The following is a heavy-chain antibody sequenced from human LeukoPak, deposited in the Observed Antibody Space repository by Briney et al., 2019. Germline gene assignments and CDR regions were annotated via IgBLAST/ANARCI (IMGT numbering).Heavy chain of an antibody. CDR1: GYSFTSYW. J-gene: IGHJ4*02. CDR3: ARIDGSGSYYNDYYFVY. V-gene: IGHV5-51*01. Sequence: GESLKIFCQGSGYSFTSYWIAWVRQMPGKGLEWMGTIYPGDSDTRYSPSFQGQVTISADKCISTAYLQWTSLKASDSAMFYCARIDGSGSYYNDYYFVYWGQGTLVTVSS. D-gene: IGHD3-10*01. CDR2: IYPGDSDT.